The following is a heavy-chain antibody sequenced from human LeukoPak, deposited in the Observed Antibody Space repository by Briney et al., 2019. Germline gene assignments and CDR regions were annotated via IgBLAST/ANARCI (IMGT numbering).Heavy chain of an antibody. CDR1: GFTFSSYS. V-gene: IGHV3-48*01. CDR3: VKDGADSSGWYYGFDT. J-gene: IGHJ3*02. D-gene: IGHD6-19*01. CDR2: ISSSSTTI. Sequence: GGSLRLSCAASGFTFSSYSMMWVRQAPGKGLEWVSYISSSSTTIHYADSVKGRFTISRDNAKNMVYLQINSLRPEDTAVYHCVKDGADSSGWYYGFDTWGQGTMVIVSS.